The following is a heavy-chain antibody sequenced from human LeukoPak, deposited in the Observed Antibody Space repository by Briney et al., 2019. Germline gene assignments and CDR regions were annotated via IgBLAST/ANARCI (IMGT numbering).Heavy chain of an antibody. CDR1: GYSISSGYY. J-gene: IGHJ6*04. CDR2: IYHSGST. D-gene: IGHD3-22*01. CDR3: ARDPPYYYDRTLDV. Sequence: PSETLSLTCTVSGYSISSGYYWGWIRQPPGKGLEWIGSIYHSGSTYYNPSLKSRVTISVDTSKNQFSLKLSSVTAADTAVYYCARDPPYYYDRTLDVWGKGTTVTVSS. V-gene: IGHV4-38-2*02.